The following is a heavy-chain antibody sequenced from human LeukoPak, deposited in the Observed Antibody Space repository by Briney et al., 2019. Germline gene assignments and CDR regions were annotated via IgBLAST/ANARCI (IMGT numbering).Heavy chain of an antibody. D-gene: IGHD3-3*01. J-gene: IGHJ6*02. Sequence: GGSLRLSCAASGFTFSSYGMHWVRQAPGKGLEWVAVIWYDGSNKYYADSVKGRFTISRDNSKNTLYLQMNSLRAEDTAVYYCARQTLFGVVGHFYYYYGMDVWGQGTTVTVSS. CDR2: IWYDGSNK. V-gene: IGHV3-33*01. CDR3: ARQTLFGVVGHFYYYYGMDV. CDR1: GFTFSSYG.